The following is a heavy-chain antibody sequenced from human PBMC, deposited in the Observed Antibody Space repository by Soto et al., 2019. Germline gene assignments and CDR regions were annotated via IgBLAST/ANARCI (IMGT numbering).Heavy chain of an antibody. Sequence: QVQLQESDPGLVKPSETLSLTCTVSGGSVSSGTYYWTWIRQPPGKGLEWIGYIYGTGSTNYNPPIQCRLNLSVGPSTNRFARELSSVFALDTDVYYCARAEYYDLRRGKSMDVWGQGTTVAV. CDR1: GGSVSSGTYY. J-gene: IGHJ6*02. CDR2: IYGTGST. V-gene: IGHV4-61*03. D-gene: IGHD3-22*01. CDR3: ARAEYYDLRRGKSMDV.